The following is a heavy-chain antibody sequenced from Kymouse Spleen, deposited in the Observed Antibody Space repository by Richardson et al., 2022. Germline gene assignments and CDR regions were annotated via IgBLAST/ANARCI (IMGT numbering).Heavy chain of an antibody. D-gene: IGHD6-6*01. CDR3: ARGIEYSSSPWAFDI. Sequence: QVQLQQWGAGLLKPSETLSLTCAVYGGSFSGYYWSWIRQPPGKGLEWIGEINHSGSTNYNPSLKSRVTISVDTSKNQFSLKLSSVTAADTAVYYCARGIEYSSSPWAFDIWGQGTMVTVSS. J-gene: IGHJ3*02. CDR1: GGSFSGYY. V-gene: IGHV4-34*01. CDR2: INHSGST.